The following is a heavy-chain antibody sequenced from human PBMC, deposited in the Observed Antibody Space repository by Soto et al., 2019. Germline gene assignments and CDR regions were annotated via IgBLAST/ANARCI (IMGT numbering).Heavy chain of an antibody. CDR2: IFHDGNT. D-gene: IGHD2-21*01. J-gene: IGHJ6*02. CDR3: AKIPFYYYAMDV. Sequence: SETLSLTCAVSGVSISSNNWWTWVRQPPGKGLEWIGEIFHDGNTNYNPSLKSRVTISVDKSNNQLSLQLSSVTAADTAVYYCAKIPFYYYAMDVWGQGTTVTVSS. CDR1: GVSISSNNW. V-gene: IGHV4-4*02.